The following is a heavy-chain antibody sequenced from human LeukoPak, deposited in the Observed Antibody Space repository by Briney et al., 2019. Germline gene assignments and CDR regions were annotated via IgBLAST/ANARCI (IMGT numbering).Heavy chain of an antibody. CDR1: GFTFGTYW. J-gene: IGHJ4*02. Sequence: GGSLRLSCAASGFTFGTYWMDWVRQAPGKGLVWVSRINSDGSSTIYADSVKGRFTVSRDNAKNTLYLQMNSLRAEDTAVYYCARAPLVDYLGQGTLVTVSS. CDR3: ARAPLVDY. CDR2: INSDGSST. V-gene: IGHV3-74*01.